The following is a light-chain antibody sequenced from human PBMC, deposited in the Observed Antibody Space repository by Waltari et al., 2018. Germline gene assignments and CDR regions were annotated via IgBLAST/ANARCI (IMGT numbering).Light chain of an antibody. V-gene: IGLV1-40*01. CDR2: ENT. CDR3: QSYDNSLRGSVL. CDR1: DSNIASFA. J-gene: IGLJ3*02. Sequence: SVLTQAPSVSGAPGQTVTISCTGGDSNIASFAFHCYQHLPGRVPKLLIYENTNRPSGVPDRFSGSKSGTSASLAIEGLQPEDEGDYYCQSYDNSLRGSVLFGGGTKVTV.